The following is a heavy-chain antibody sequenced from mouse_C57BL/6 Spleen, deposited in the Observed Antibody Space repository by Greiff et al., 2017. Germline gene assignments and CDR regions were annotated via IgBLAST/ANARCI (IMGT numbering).Heavy chain of an antibody. CDR3: TRWGGLVYAMDY. CDR1: GYTFTDYE. CDR2: IAPETGGT. Sequence: VQLQQSGAELVRPGASVTLSCKASGYTFTDYEMHWVKQTPVHGLEWIGAIAPETGGTAYHQQFKGKAILTADKSSSTAFMELHSLTSDDSAVYYCTRWGGLVYAMDYWGQGTSVTVAS. J-gene: IGHJ4*01. D-gene: IGHD2-12*01. V-gene: IGHV1-15*01.